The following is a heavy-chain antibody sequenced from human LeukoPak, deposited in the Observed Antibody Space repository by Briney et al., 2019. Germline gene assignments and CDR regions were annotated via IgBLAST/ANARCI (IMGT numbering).Heavy chain of an antibody. Sequence: GGSLRLSCAASGLSFSNYAMSWVRQAPGKGLEWVANIKEDGSEKYYVDSVKGRFTISRDNAKNSLSLQVNSLRAEDTAVYYCARSRSGYYEDYWGQGTLVTVSS. D-gene: IGHD3-22*01. J-gene: IGHJ4*02. V-gene: IGHV3-7*01. CDR2: IKEDGSEK. CDR3: ARSRSGYYEDY. CDR1: GLSFSNYA.